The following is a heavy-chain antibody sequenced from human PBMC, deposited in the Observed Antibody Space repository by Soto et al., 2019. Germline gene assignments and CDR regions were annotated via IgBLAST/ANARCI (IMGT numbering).Heavy chain of an antibody. V-gene: IGHV1-58*01. J-gene: IGHJ4*02. Sequence: SVKVSCKASGFTFTSSAVQWVRQARGQRLEWIGWIVVGSGNTNYAQKFQERVTITRDMSTSTAYMELSNLRSEDTAVYYCAATRRCSSTSCYTFSGWGQGTLVTSPQ. CDR3: AATRRCSSTSCYTFSG. CDR2: IVVGSGNT. D-gene: IGHD2-2*02. CDR1: GFTFTSSA.